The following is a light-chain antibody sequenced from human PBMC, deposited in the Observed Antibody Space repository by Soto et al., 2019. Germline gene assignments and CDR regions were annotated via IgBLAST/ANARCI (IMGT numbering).Light chain of an antibody. J-gene: IGKJ1*01. CDR3: QQRSNWPPWT. V-gene: IGKV3-11*01. Sequence: EVVLTQSPGSLSLSPGERATLSCRASQSVSSTYLAWYQQKPGQAPRLLLYGTSNRATGIPARFSGSGSGTDFTLTISSLEPEDFAVYYCQQRSNWPPWTFGQGTRWIT. CDR2: GTS. CDR1: QSVSSTY.